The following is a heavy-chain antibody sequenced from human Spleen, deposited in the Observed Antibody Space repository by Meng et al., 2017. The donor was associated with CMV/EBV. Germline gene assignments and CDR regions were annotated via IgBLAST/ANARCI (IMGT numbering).Heavy chain of an antibody. CDR1: YSLTSYG. Sequence: YSLTSYGITWVRRAPGQGLEWLGWIRAYNGDTRYAQMVQGRVTMTADTATSTVYMELRGLRSDDTAVYYCASGYCSSGSCYPYYFDYWGQGTLVTVSS. CDR2: IRAYNGDT. CDR3: ASGYCSSGSCYPYYFDY. J-gene: IGHJ4*02. V-gene: IGHV1-18*01. D-gene: IGHD2-15*01.